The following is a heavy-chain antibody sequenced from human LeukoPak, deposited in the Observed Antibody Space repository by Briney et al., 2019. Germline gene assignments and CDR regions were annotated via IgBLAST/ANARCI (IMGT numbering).Heavy chain of an antibody. CDR2: IIPIFGTA. J-gene: IGHJ5*02. Sequence: SVKVSCKASGGTFSSYAISWVRQAPGQGLEWMGGIIPIFGTANYAQKFQGRVTITADESTSTAYMELSSLRSEDTAVYYCARDIRGGDYDILTGYYTVGWFDPWGREPWSPSPQ. CDR1: GGTFSSYA. D-gene: IGHD3-9*01. CDR3: ARDIRGGDYDILTGYYTVGWFDP. V-gene: IGHV1-69*13.